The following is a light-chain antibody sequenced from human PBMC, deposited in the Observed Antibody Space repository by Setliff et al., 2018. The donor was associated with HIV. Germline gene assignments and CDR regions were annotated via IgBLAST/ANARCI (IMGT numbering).Light chain of an antibody. CDR2: DVS. Sequence: QSALAQPASVSGSPGQSITIPCTGTSSDIGAYNYVSWYQQHPGKAPKVMIYDVSKRPSGVSHRFSGSKSGDTASLTISGLQAEDEADYYCCSYAGSYTPVIFGGGTKVTVL. CDR3: CSYAGSYTPVI. V-gene: IGLV2-14*01. CDR1: SSDIGAYNY. J-gene: IGLJ2*01.